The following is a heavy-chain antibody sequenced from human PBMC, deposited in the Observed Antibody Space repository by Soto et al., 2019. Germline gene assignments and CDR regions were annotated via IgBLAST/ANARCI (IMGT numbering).Heavy chain of an antibody. CDR1: GFTFTSSA. CDR3: AAPKKVGYSGYVGYYYYGMDV. Sequence: ASVKVSCKASGFTFTSSAVQWVRQARGQRLEWIGWIVVGSGNTNYAQKFQERVTITRDMSTSTAYMELSSLRSEDTAVYYCAAPKKVGYSGYVGYYYYGMDVWGQGTTVTVS. J-gene: IGHJ6*02. D-gene: IGHD5-12*01. V-gene: IGHV1-58*01. CDR2: IVVGSGNT.